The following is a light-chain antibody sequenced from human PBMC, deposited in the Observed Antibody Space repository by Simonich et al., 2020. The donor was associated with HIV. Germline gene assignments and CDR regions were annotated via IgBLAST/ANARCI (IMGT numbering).Light chain of an antibody. CDR2: GAS. CDR1: QSVSSD. CDR3: QQYNNWPPYT. Sequence: EIVMTQSPATLSVSPGERATLSCMASQSVSSDLAWYQHKPCQAPRLLIYGASTRATGIPARFSGSGSGTEFTLTNSSMQSEDFAVYYCQQYNNWPPYTFAQGTKLEIK. V-gene: IGKV3-15*01. J-gene: IGKJ2*01.